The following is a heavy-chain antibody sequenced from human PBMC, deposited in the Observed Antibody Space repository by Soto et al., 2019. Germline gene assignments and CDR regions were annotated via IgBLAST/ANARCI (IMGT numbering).Heavy chain of an antibody. CDR1: GYTFTSYA. V-gene: IGHV1-3*01. Sequence: QVQLVQSGAEVKKPGASVKVSCKASGYTFTSYAMHSVHQAPGQRLEWMRWINSGNGNTKYSQTFQDRVTITRDTSASTAYIELSSVRSDFTAVYYCARDLQADYWGQGLLVTVS. CDR2: INSGNGNT. CDR3: ARDLQADY. J-gene: IGHJ4*02.